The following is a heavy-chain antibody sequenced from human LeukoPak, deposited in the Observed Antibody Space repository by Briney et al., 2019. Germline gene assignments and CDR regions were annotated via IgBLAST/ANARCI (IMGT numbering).Heavy chain of an antibody. CDR2: ISSSGSTI. V-gene: IGHV3-11*01. CDR1: GFTFSDYY. D-gene: IGHD2-2*02. Sequence: GESLRLSCAASGFTFSDYYMSWIRQAPGKGLEWVSYISSSGSTIYYADSVKGRFTISRDNAKNSLYLQMNSLRAEDTAVYYCARDRDIVVVPAAIMDYWGQGTLVTVSS. J-gene: IGHJ4*02. CDR3: ARDRDIVVVPAAIMDY.